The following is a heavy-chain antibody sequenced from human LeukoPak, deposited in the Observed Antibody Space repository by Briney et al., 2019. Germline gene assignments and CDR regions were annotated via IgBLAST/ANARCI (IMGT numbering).Heavy chain of an antibody. CDR2: ISYIGST. Sequence: PSETLSLTCTVSGDSFSSHYWTWIRQPPGKGLEWIGYISYIGSTNYNLSLKSRVTISIDTSKNQFSLKLGSVTAADTAVYYCARDLVTVTKGFDIWGQGTMVSVSS. CDR3: ARDLVTVTKGFDI. D-gene: IGHD4-17*01. J-gene: IGHJ3*02. CDR1: GDSFSSHY. V-gene: IGHV4-59*11.